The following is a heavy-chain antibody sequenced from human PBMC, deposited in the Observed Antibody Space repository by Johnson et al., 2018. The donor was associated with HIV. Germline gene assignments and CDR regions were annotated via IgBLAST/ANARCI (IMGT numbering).Heavy chain of an antibody. CDR1: GFTFSSYG. V-gene: IGHV3-30*02. CDR3: TKDSLGYYGSGSPYGVVAFDI. J-gene: IGHJ3*02. D-gene: IGHD3-10*01. Sequence: QVQLVESGGGVVQPGGSLRLSCAASGFTFSSYGMHWVRQAPGKGLEWVAFIRYDGSNKYYADSVKGRFTISRDNSKNTLYLQMNSLRAEDTAVYYCTKDSLGYYGSGSPYGVVAFDIWGQGTMVTVSS. CDR2: IRYDGSNK.